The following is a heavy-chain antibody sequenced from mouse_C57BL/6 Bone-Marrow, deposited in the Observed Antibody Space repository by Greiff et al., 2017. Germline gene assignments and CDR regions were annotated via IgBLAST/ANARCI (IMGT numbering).Heavy chain of an antibody. CDR2: ISGGGGNT. Sequence: EVKLMESGGGLVKPGGSLKLSCAASGFTFSSYTMSWVRQTPEKRLEWVATISGGGGNTYYPDSVKGRFTISRDNAKNTLYLQMSSLTSEDTALYYCARHGYYSYWYFDVWGTGTTVTVSS. CDR3: ARHGYYSYWYFDV. CDR1: GFTFSSYT. V-gene: IGHV5-9*01. D-gene: IGHD2-3*01. J-gene: IGHJ1*03.